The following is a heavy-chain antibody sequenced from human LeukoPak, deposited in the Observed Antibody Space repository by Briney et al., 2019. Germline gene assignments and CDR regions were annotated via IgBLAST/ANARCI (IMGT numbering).Heavy chain of an antibody. Sequence: GASVKVSCKASGGTFNSYAISWVRQAPGQGLEWMGWINPNSGGTNYAQKFQGRVTMTRDTSISTAYMVLSRLKSDDTAVYYCARENTGRWGFDYWGQGTLITVSS. D-gene: IGHD5-24*01. CDR3: ARENTGRWGFDY. J-gene: IGHJ4*02. CDR2: INPNSGGT. V-gene: IGHV1-2*02. CDR1: GGTFNSYA.